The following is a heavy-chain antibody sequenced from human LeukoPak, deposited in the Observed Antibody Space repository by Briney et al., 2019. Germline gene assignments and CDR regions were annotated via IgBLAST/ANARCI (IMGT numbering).Heavy chain of an antibody. CDR2: IYYSGST. J-gene: IGHJ4*02. V-gene: IGHV4-59*08. Sequence: SETLSLTCTVFGGSISSYYWSWIRQPPGKGLEWIGYIYYSGSTNYNPSLKSRVTISVDTSKNQFSLRLSSVTAADTAVYYCARRRDHIDYWGQGTLVTVSS. CDR3: ARRRDHIDY. CDR1: GGSISSYY. D-gene: IGHD1-14*01.